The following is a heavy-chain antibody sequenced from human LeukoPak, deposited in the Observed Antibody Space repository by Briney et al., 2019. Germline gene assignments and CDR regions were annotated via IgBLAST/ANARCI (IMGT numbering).Heavy chain of an antibody. CDR2: INHSGST. V-gene: IGHV4-39*07. Sequence: SETLSLTCTVSGGSISSGGYYWSWIRQHPGKGLEWIGEINHSGSTNYNPSLKSRVTISVDTSKNQFSLKLSSVTAADTAVYYCARDYARTDMDVWGQGTTVTVSS. J-gene: IGHJ6*02. CDR1: GGSISSGGYY. D-gene: IGHD1-14*01. CDR3: ARDYARTDMDV.